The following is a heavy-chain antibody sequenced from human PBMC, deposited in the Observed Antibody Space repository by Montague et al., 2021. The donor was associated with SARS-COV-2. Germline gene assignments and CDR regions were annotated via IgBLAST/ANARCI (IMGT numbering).Heavy chain of an antibody. Sequence: AKAVKGRITINADTSRNQFSLQLNSVTPEDTAVYYCARAPYSSGFYGMDVWGQGTTVTVSS. J-gene: IGHJ6*02. V-gene: IGHV6-1*01. D-gene: IGHD3-22*01. CDR3: ARAPYSSGFYGMDV.